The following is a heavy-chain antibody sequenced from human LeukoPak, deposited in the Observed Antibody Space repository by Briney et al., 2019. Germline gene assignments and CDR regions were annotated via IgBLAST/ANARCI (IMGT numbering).Heavy chain of an antibody. CDR3: RTDSRGWELRTGGYYFDY. CDR2: IIPSLGIA. Sequence: ASVKVSCKASGGTFSSYAISWVRQAPGQGLEWMGRIIPSLGIANYAQKLQGRVTITADKSTSTAYMELSSLRSEDTAVYYCRTDSRGWELRTGGYYFDYWGQGTLVTVSS. CDR1: GGTFSSYA. J-gene: IGHJ4*02. V-gene: IGHV1-69*04. D-gene: IGHD1-26*01.